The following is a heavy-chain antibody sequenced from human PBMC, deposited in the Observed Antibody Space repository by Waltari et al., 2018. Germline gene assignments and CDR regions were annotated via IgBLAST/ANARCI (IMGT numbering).Heavy chain of an antibody. CDR1: GFSLSTSGVG. Sequence: QITLKESGPTLVKPTQTLTLTCTFSGFSLSTSGVGVGWIRQPPGKALEWLALIYWNDDKRYSPSLKSRLTITNDTSKNQVVLTMTNMDPVDTATYYCAQARYSSSWYERYYFDYWGQGTLVTVSS. V-gene: IGHV2-5*01. D-gene: IGHD6-13*01. J-gene: IGHJ4*02. CDR2: IYWNDDK. CDR3: AQARYSSSWYERYYFDY.